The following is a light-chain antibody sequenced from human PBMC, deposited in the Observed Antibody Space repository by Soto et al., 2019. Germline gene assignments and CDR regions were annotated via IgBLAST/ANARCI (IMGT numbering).Light chain of an antibody. CDR1: QGISSY. J-gene: IGKJ4*01. V-gene: IGKV1-9*01. CDR3: QQRSNWPLT. CDR2: AAS. Sequence: DIQLTQAPSFLSASVGDRVTITCRASQGISSYLAWYQQRPGKAPHLLIYAASTLQSGVPSRFGGSGSGTEFTLTISRLEPEDFAVYYCQQRSNWPLTFGGGTKVDIK.